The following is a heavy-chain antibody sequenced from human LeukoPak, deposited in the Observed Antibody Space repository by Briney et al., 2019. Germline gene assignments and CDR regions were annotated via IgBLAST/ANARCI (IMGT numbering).Heavy chain of an antibody. CDR2: VDPRDGET. CDR3: VAGKCSGTTSCYD. V-gene: IGHV1-69-2*01. Sequence: GATVKISCKTSGYTFPDYYLHWVQQAPGKGLEWLGRVDPRDGETLYAEKFRGRVTITADTSTDTAYMELYSLRSEDTAVYYCVAGKCSGTTSCYDWGQGTLVTVST. J-gene: IGHJ4*02. CDR1: GYTFPDYY. D-gene: IGHD2-15*01.